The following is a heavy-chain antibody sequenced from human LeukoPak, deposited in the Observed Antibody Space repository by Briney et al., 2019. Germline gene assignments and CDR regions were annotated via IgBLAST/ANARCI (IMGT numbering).Heavy chain of an antibody. D-gene: IGHD7-27*01. V-gene: IGHV3-53*01. CDR3: VRALMGTSDH. CDR1: GFTVSSNY. CDR2: IYSGGST. J-gene: IGHJ4*02. Sequence: GGSLRLSCAASGFTVSSNYMSWVRQAPGKRLEWVSVIYSGGSTYYADSVKGRFTISRDNSKNTLYLQMNSLRAEDTAVYYCVRALMGTSDHWGQGSLVTVSS.